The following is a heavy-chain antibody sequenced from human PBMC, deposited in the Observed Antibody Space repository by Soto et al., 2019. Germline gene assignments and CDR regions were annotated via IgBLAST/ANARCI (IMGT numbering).Heavy chain of an antibody. Sequence: ETLSLTCPVSGASISSSSYYGGWIRQPPGKGLEWIGSIYYSGSTYYNPSLKSRVTISVDTSKNQFSLKLSSVTAADTAVYYCARHESTDAPAIAARLLKYFDYWGQGTLVTVYS. CDR3: ARHESTDAPAIAARLLKYFDY. CDR1: GASISSSSYY. J-gene: IGHJ4*02. D-gene: IGHD6-6*01. V-gene: IGHV4-39*01. CDR2: IYYSGST.